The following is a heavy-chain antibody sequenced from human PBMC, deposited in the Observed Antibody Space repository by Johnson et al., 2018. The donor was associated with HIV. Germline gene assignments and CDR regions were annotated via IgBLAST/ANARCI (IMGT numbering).Heavy chain of an antibody. Sequence: VQLVESGGGLVQPGGSLRLSCAASGFTFDSYAMTWVRQATGKGLEWVSAISGSGGSTYYADSVKGRFTISRDNSKNTVYLQMNSLRADDTAVYYCAKEGLCSGGSCYSWAFDIWGQGTMVTVSS. D-gene: IGHD2-15*01. CDR2: ISGSGGST. CDR3: AKEGLCSGGSCYSWAFDI. J-gene: IGHJ3*02. V-gene: IGHV3-23*04. CDR1: GFTFDSYA.